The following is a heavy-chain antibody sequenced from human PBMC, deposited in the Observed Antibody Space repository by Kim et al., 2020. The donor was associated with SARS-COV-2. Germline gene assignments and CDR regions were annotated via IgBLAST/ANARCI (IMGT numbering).Heavy chain of an antibody. V-gene: IGHV1-18*01. Sequence: GNTNYAQKLQGRVTMTTDTSTSTAYMELRSLRSDDTAVYYCASWDATGDYWGQGTLVTVSS. J-gene: IGHJ4*02. CDR2: GNT. CDR3: ASWDATGDY. D-gene: IGHD1-26*01.